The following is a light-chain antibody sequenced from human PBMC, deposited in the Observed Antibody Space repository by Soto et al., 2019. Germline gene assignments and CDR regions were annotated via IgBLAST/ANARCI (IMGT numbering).Light chain of an antibody. CDR2: GAS. J-gene: IGKJ1*01. V-gene: IGKV3-20*01. CDR3: QQYGYPPWT. CDR1: QSVISYY. Sequence: EIVLTQSPGTLSLSPGEIATLSCSASQSVISYYLAWYQHKPGQAPRLLIYGASSRAASLPGMISGRCSETVFTLTISRLEPEDSALYCWQQYGYPPWTFGQGTKVDIK.